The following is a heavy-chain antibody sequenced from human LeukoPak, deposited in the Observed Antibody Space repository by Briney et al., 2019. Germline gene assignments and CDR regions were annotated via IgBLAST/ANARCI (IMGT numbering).Heavy chain of an antibody. D-gene: IGHD3-10*01. CDR2: IYTSGST. Sequence: SETLSLTCTVSGGSISSYYWSWIRQPAGKGLEWIGRIYTSGSTNYNPSLKSRVTMSVDTSKNQFSLKLSSATAADTAVYYCARDWSYYGSGSYYNPNWFDPWGQGTLVTVSS. J-gene: IGHJ5*02. CDR3: ARDWSYYGSGSYYNPNWFDP. CDR1: GGSISSYY. V-gene: IGHV4-4*07.